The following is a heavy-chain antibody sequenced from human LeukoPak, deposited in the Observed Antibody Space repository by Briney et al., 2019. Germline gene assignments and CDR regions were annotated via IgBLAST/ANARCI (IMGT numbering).Heavy chain of an antibody. CDR2: TYTSGST. CDR3: ASYYYDSSGYEFN. J-gene: IGHJ4*02. Sequence: SETLSLTCTVSGGSISSYYWSWIRQPAGKGLEWIGRTYTSGSTNYNPSLKSRVTMSVDTSKNQFSLKLSSVTAADTAVYYCASYYYDSSGYEFNWGQGTLVTVSS. D-gene: IGHD3-22*01. CDR1: GGSISSYY. V-gene: IGHV4-4*07.